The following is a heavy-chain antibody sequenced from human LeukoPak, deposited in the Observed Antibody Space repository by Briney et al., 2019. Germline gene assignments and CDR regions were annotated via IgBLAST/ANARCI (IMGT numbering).Heavy chain of an antibody. J-gene: IGHJ5*02. CDR2: IYHSGST. CDR1: GGSISSSNW. CDR3: ARPLSLGYCSGGSCYGRGAWFDR. Sequence: SETLSLTCAVSGGSISSSNWWSWVRQPPGKGLEWIGQIYHSGSTNYNPSLKSRVTMSVDKSKNQFSLKLRSVTAADTAVYYCARPLSLGYCSGGSCYGRGAWFDRWGQGTLVTVSS. V-gene: IGHV4-4*02. D-gene: IGHD2-15*01.